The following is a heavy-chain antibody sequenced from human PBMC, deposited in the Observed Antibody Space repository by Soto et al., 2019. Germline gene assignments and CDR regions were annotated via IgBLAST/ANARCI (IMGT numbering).Heavy chain of an antibody. Sequence: QVQLVQSGAEVKKPGSSVKVSCKASGGTFSSYAISWVRQAPGQGLEWMGGIIPIFGTANYAQKFQGRVKITAVEPTSTAYMEISSLRSEDTAVYYCARDRRDSSSCCPYYYYAMDVWGQGTTVTVSS. V-gene: IGHV1-69*01. J-gene: IGHJ6*02. D-gene: IGHD6-13*01. CDR2: IIPIFGTA. CDR1: GGTFSSYA. CDR3: ARDRRDSSSCCPYYYYAMDV.